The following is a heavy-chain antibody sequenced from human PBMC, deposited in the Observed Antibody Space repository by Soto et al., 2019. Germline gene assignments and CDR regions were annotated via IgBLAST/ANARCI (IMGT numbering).Heavy chain of an antibody. J-gene: IGHJ6*02. CDR3: AASIFYYGMDV. CDR2: IYPGDSDT. V-gene: IGHV5-51*01. Sequence: PGESLKISCKGSGYTFTNYWIGWVRQMPGKGPEWMGIIYPGDSDTKYNPSFQGHVTISADKSITTTYLQWSSLKASDTAIYYCAASIFYYGMDVWGQGTTVTVSS. CDR1: GYTFTNYW.